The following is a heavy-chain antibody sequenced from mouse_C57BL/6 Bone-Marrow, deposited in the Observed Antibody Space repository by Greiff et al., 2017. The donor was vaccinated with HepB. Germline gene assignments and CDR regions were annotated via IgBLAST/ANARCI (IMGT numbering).Heavy chain of an antibody. Sequence: VQLQQSGAELMKPGASVKLSCKATGYTFTGYWIEWVKQRPGHGLEWIGEILPGSGSTNYSEKFKGKATFTADTSSNTAYMQLSSLTTEDSAIYYCARYYYGKAMDYWGQGTSVTVSS. V-gene: IGHV1-9*01. CDR3: ARYYYGKAMDY. CDR1: GYTFTGYW. D-gene: IGHD1-1*01. J-gene: IGHJ4*01. CDR2: ILPGSGST.